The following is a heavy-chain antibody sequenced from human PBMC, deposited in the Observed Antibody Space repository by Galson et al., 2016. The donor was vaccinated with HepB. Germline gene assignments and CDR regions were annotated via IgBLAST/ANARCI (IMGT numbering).Heavy chain of an antibody. Sequence: SLRLSCAASGFTVSSNYMTWVRQAPGKGLEYVSVIYSGGTTYYADSVKGRFTISRDNSKNTLFLQMNTLRAEDTAVYYCARGVYGDHGWFDYWGQGTLLTVSS. J-gene: IGHJ4*02. CDR2: IYSGGTT. CDR1: GFTVSSNY. CDR3: ARGVYGDHGWFDY. V-gene: IGHV3-66*02. D-gene: IGHD4-17*01.